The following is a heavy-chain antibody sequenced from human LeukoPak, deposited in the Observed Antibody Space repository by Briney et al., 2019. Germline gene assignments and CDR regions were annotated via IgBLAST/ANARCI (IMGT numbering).Heavy chain of an antibody. J-gene: IGHJ5*02. Sequence: SETLSLTCTVSGYSISSGYYWGWIRQPPGKGLEWIGSIYHSGSTYYNPSPKSRVTISVDTSKNQFSLKLSSVTAADTAVYYCARASLGANNWFDPWGQGTLVTVSS. CDR3: ARASLGANNWFDP. V-gene: IGHV4-38-2*02. CDR1: GYSISSGYY. D-gene: IGHD4/OR15-4a*01. CDR2: IYHSGST.